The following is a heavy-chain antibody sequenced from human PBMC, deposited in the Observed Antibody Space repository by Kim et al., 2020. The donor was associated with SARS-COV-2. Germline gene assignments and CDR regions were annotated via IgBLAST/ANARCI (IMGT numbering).Heavy chain of an antibody. D-gene: IGHD2-2*01. Sequence: GGSLRLSCAASGFIFTNYAMNWVRQVPGKGLEWVSVIYGPGTVTYYADSVRGRFTISRDNSKDTLYLQMDSLRAEDTAVYYCAKRGSSVAGSDFDVWGRG. J-gene: IGHJ4*02. V-gene: IGHV3-23*03. CDR3: AKRGSSVAGSDFDV. CDR2: IYGPGTVT. CDR1: GFIFTNYA.